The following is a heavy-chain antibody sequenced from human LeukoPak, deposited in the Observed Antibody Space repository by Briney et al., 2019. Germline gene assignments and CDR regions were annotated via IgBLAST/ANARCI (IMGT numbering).Heavy chain of an antibody. J-gene: IGHJ4*02. CDR2: IDWDDDK. Sequence: SGPTLVNPTQTLTLTCTFSGFSLSTGGMCVSWIRQPPGKALEWLARIDWDDDKYYSTSLKTRLTISKDASKNQVVLTMTNMDPVDTATYYCARTPHMYYYDSSGSTNYFDYWGQGTLVTVSS. V-gene: IGHV2-70*11. CDR3: ARTPHMYYYDSSGSTNYFDY. CDR1: GFSLSTGGMC. D-gene: IGHD3-22*01.